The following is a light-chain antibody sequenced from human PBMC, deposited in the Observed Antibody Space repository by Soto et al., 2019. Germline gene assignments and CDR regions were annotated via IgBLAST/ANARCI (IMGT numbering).Light chain of an antibody. CDR1: QSLSKS. V-gene: IGKV3-11*01. CDR3: QQRSSWPLT. J-gene: IGKJ4*02. CDR2: GAS. Sequence: EIVLTQSPSGVCLSPGERGTLSCRASQSLSKSLVWYQQKPGQAPRLLIDGASNRATGIPARFSGSGSGTDFTLTISSLEPEDFAVYFCQQRSSWPLTFGGGTKVDIK.